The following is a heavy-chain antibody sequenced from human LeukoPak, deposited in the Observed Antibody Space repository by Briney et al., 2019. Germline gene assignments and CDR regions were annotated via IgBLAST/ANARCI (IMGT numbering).Heavy chain of an antibody. Sequence: GESLRISCKGSGYRFTSYWISWVRQMLGKGLEWMGRIDPSDSYTNYSPSFQGHVTISADQSISTAYLQWSSLKASGTGVYYCALSQGTTSTDYFDFWGQGTLVTVSS. J-gene: IGHJ4*02. CDR3: ALSQGTTSTDYFDF. CDR1: GYRFTSYW. D-gene: IGHD1-7*01. CDR2: IDPSDSYT. V-gene: IGHV5-10-1*01.